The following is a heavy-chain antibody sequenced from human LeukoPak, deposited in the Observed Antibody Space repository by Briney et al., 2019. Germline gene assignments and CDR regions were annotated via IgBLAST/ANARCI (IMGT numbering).Heavy chain of an antibody. J-gene: IGHJ6*03. CDR1: GYSISSGYY. V-gene: IGHV4-38-2*02. Sequence: SETLSVTCIVSGYSISSGYYWGWIRQPPGKGLEWIGRIYHSGSTYYNPSLKSRVTISLETSKNQFSLRLTTVTAADTAVYYCARVVSSSWEYYYYMDVWGKGTTVTISS. D-gene: IGHD6-13*01. CDR2: IYHSGST. CDR3: ARVVSSSWEYYYYMDV.